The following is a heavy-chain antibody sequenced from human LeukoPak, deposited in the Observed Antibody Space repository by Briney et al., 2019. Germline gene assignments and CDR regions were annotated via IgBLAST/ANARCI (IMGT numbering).Heavy chain of an antibody. V-gene: IGHV3-74*01. J-gene: IGHJ4*02. CDR3: AREIVVVVAATARSFDY. CDR1: GFTFSSYE. Sequence: GGSLRLSCAASGFTFSSYEMNWVRQAPGKGLVWVSRINSDGSSTSYADSVKGRFTISRDNSKNTLYLQMNSLRAEDTAVYYCAREIVVVVAATARSFDYWGQGTLVTVSS. D-gene: IGHD2-15*01. CDR2: INSDGSST.